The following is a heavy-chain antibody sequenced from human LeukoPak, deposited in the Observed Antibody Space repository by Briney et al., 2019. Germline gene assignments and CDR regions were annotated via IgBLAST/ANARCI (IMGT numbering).Heavy chain of an antibody. V-gene: IGHV3-66*01. J-gene: IGHJ4*02. CDR2: IYSGGST. Sequence: SGGPLRLSCAASGFTVSSNYMSWVRQAPGKGLEWVSVIYSGGSTYYADSVKGRFTISRDNSKNTLYLQMNSLRAEDTAVYYCARIAGDYGEFDYWGQGTLVTVSS. CDR1: GFTVSSNY. D-gene: IGHD4-17*01. CDR3: ARIAGDYGEFDY.